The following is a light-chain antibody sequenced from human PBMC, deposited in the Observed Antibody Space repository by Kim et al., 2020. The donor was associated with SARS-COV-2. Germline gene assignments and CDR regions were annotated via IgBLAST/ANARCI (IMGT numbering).Light chain of an antibody. CDR3: QAWDSSTSVV. CDR2: QDS. V-gene: IGLV3-1*01. CDR1: KLGDKY. J-gene: IGLJ2*01. Sequence: SYELTQPPSVSVSPGQTASITCSGDKLGDKYACWYQQKPGQSPVLVIYQDSKRLSGIPERFSGSNSGNTATLTISGTQAMDEDDYYCQAWDSSTSVVFGG.